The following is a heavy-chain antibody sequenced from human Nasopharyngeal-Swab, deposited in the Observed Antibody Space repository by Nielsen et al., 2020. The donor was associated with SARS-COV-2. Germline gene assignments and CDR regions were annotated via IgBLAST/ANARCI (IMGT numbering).Heavy chain of an antibody. CDR2: IYYSGST. CDR3: ARQSATRGTDGYNFSY. CDR1: GGSISSYY. D-gene: IGHD5-24*01. J-gene: IGHJ4*02. Sequence: SETLSLTCTVSGGSISSYYWGWIRQPPGKGLEWIGSIYYSGSTYYNSSLKSRVTISVDTSKNQFSLKLSSVTAADTAVYYCARQSATRGTDGYNFSYWGQGTLVTVSS. V-gene: IGHV4-39*01.